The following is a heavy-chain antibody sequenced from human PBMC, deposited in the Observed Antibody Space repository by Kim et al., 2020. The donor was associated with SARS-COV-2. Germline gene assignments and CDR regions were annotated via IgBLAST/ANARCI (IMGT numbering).Heavy chain of an antibody. CDR3: ARGDDYNTFLFDY. V-gene: IGHV4-59*09. J-gene: IGHJ4*02. Sequence: NPALKGRVTISIDMSKKQFSLKLGSVTAADTAMYYCARGDDYNTFLFDYWGQGTLATVSS. D-gene: IGHD4-4*01.